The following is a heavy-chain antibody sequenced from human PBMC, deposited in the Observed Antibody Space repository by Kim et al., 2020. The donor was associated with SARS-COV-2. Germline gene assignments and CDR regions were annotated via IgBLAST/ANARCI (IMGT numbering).Heavy chain of an antibody. D-gene: IGHD2-15*01. V-gene: IGHV4-30-4*01. J-gene: IGHJ4*02. CDR2: IYYSGST. CDR1: GGSISSGDYY. Sequence: SETLSLTCTVSGGSISSGDYYWSWIRQPPGKGLEWIGYIYYSGSTYYNPSLKSRVTISVDTSKNQFSLKLSSVTAADTAVYYCARDPIAAHLFDYWGQGTLVTVSS. CDR3: ARDPIAAHLFDY.